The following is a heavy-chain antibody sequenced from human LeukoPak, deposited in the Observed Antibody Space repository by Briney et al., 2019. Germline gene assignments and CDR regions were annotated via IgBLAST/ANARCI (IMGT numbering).Heavy chain of an antibody. Sequence: RTGGSLRLSCEASGFTFEDYGMTWVRQRPGKGLEYVCEINWSGDNPVYENSLRGRFTISRDNAKNSVYLQMSSLRVDDTAFYYCARRSVAGATTGYYYDSWGQGTLVTVSS. J-gene: IGHJ4*02. CDR3: ARRSVAGATTGYYYDS. CDR1: GFTFEDYG. D-gene: IGHD1-26*01. V-gene: IGHV3-20*04. CDR2: INWSGDNP.